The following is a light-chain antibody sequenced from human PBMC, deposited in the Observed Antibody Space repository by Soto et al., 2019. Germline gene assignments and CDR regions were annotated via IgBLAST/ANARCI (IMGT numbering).Light chain of an antibody. CDR3: SSYTTSTPYV. V-gene: IGLV2-14*01. CDR2: EVT. J-gene: IGLJ1*01. Sequence: QSALTQPASVSGSPGQSITISCTGTSSDVGAYNFVSWYQHHPGRAPKLIIYEVTIRPSGVSNRFSVSKSGNTASLTISGLQAEDEADYYCSSYTTSTPYVFGSGTKLTVL. CDR1: SSDVGAYNF.